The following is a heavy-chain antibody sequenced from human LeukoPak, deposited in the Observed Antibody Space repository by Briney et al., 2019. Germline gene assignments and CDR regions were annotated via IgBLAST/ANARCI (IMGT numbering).Heavy chain of an antibody. CDR2: IYPGDSDT. CDR1: GYSFTSYW. CDR3: ASAPMGWEPHPIDAFDI. Sequence: GESLKISCKGSGYSFTSYWIGWVRQMPGKGLEWMGIIYPGDSDTRYSPSFQGQVTISADKSISTAYLQWSSLKASDTAMYYCASAPMGWEPHPIDAFDIWGQGTMVTVSS. V-gene: IGHV5-51*01. J-gene: IGHJ3*02. D-gene: IGHD1-14*01.